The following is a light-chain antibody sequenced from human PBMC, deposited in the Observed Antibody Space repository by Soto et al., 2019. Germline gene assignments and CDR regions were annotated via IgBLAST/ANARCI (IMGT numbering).Light chain of an antibody. CDR3: LLDYSYFWA. CDR1: QSISTS. Sequence: DIQMTQSPSTLSASVVDRVTITCRASQSISTSLAWYQQKPGKAPKLLIYKASILESGVPSRFSGSGSGADFTLTISSLQPEDFATYYCLLDYSYFWAFGQGTKVDIK. CDR2: KAS. J-gene: IGKJ1*01. V-gene: IGKV1-5*03.